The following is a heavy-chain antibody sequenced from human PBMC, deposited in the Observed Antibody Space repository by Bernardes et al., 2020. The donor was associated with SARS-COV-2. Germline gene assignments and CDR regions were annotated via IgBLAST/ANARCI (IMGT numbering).Heavy chain of an antibody. CDR3: ARHRGYYGDYRTPLRDFDY. CDR2: IYYSGST. J-gene: IGHJ4*02. Sequence: SETLSLTCTVSGGSISSSSYYWGWIRQPPGKGLEWIGSIYYSGSTYYNPSLKSRVTISVDTSKNQFSLKLSSVTAADTAVYYCARHRGYYGDYRTPLRDFDYWGQGTLVTVSS. V-gene: IGHV4-39*01. D-gene: IGHD4-17*01. CDR1: GGSISSSSYY.